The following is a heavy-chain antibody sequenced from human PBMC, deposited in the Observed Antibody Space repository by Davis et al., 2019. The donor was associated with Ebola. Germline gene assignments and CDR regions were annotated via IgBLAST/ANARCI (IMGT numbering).Heavy chain of an antibody. D-gene: IGHD3-10*01. CDR2: ISSTSHYI. Sequence: PGGSLRLSCAASGFNFSLYSMNWVRQAPGKGLEWVSSISSTSHYIFYAEDSVKGRFTISRDNAKNSLYLQMNSLRAEDTAVYYCARDDHYYGSESYDRYYYYGMDVWGQGTTVTVSS. CDR1: GFNFSLYS. CDR3: ARDDHYYGSESYDRYYYYGMDV. V-gene: IGHV3-21*01. J-gene: IGHJ6*02.